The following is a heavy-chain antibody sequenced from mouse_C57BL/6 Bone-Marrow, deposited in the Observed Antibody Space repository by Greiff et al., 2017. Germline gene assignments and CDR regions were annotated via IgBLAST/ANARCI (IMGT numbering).Heavy chain of an antibody. J-gene: IGHJ3*01. CDR1: GYTFTSYG. Sequence: QVQLQQSGAELARPGASVKLSCKASGYTFTSYGISWVKQRTGQGLEWIGEIFPRSGNTYYNEKFKGKATLTADKSSSTAYMELRSLTSEDSAVYFCARPHYYGSSYRTWFAYWGQGTLVTVSA. V-gene: IGHV1-81*01. D-gene: IGHD1-1*01. CDR2: IFPRSGNT. CDR3: ARPHYYGSSYRTWFAY.